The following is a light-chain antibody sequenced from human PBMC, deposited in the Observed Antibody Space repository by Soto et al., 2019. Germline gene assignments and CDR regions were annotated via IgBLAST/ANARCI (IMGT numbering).Light chain of an antibody. Sequence: QSALTQVASVSGSPGQSITISCTATSSDVGGHDYVSWYLQHPGKAPKLLIYKAFNRPSGVSDRFSGAKSGSTASLTISGLQAEYEGDYYFSSFTSTNTWVFGGGTKLTVL. CDR1: SSDVGGHDY. CDR3: SSFTSTNTWV. J-gene: IGLJ3*02. V-gene: IGLV2-14*01. CDR2: KAF.